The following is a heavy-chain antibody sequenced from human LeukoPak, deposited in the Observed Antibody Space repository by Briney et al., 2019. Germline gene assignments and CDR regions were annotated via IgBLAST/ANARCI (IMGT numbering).Heavy chain of an antibody. Sequence: GGSLRLSCAASGFTFSSYAMSWVRQAPGKGLEWVSAISGSGGSTYCADSVKGRFTISRDNSKNTLYLQMNSLRAEDTAVYYCAKGSRFWSGYSADYWGQGTLVTVSS. CDR3: AKGSRFWSGYSADY. D-gene: IGHD3-3*01. J-gene: IGHJ4*02. V-gene: IGHV3-23*01. CDR1: GFTFSSYA. CDR2: ISGSGGST.